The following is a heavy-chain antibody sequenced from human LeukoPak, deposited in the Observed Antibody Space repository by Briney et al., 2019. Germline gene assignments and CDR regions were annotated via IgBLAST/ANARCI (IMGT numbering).Heavy chain of an antibody. V-gene: IGHV1-46*01. CDR1: GYTFTNNY. Sequence: ASVKVSCKTSGYTFTNNYLHWVRQAPGQGLEWMGMIYPRDGSTSYAQNFQGRITVTRDTSTTTVHMELRGLRSEDTAVYYCARDQEGFDYWGQGTVVTVSS. J-gene: IGHJ4*02. CDR3: ARDQEGFDY. CDR2: IYPRDGST.